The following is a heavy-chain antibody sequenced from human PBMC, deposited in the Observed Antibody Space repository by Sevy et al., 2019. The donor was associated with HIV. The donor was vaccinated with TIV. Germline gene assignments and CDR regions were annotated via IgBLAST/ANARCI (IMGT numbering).Heavy chain of an antibody. V-gene: IGHV3-74*01. D-gene: IGHD1-26*01. CDR2: INSDGSST. CDR3: ARVAQWELLGPYYYYYGMDV. Sequence: GGSLRLSCAASGFSFSSYWMHWVRQAPGKGLVWVSRINSDGSSTSYADSVKGRFTISRDNAKSTLYLQMNSLRAEYTAVYYCARVAQWELLGPYYYYYGMDVWGQGSTVTVSS. J-gene: IGHJ6*02. CDR1: GFSFSSYW.